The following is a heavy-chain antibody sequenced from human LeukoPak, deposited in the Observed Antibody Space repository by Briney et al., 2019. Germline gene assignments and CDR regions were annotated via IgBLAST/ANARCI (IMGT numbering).Heavy chain of an antibody. D-gene: IGHD1-14*01. V-gene: IGHV3-53*04. CDR1: GFSVSSNY. J-gene: IGHJ6*02. CDR2: VYSDGST. Sequence: GGYLRLSCAASGFSVSSNYMTWVRQAPGKGLEWVSVVYSDGSTYYADSVKGRFTISRHSSKSILYLQMNSLRLEDTAVYYCARESLPARRSMDVWGQGTTVTVSS. CDR3: ARESLPARRSMDV.